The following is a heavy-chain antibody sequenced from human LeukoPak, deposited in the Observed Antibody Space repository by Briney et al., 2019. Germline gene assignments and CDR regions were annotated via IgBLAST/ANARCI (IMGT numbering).Heavy chain of an antibody. Sequence: EASVKVSCKASGYTFTSYGISWVRQAPGQGLEWMGWISAYNGNTNYAQKLQGRVTMTTDTSTSTAYMELRSLRSDDTAVYYCARDFDDFWSGYPLGSLWDVWGKGTTVTVSS. V-gene: IGHV1-18*01. D-gene: IGHD3-3*01. CDR2: ISAYNGNT. CDR1: GYTFTSYG. CDR3: ARDFDDFWSGYPLGSLWDV. J-gene: IGHJ6*04.